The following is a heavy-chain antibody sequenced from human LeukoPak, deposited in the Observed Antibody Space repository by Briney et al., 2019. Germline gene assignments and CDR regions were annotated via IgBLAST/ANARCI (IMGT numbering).Heavy chain of an antibody. CDR1: GFTVSSND. J-gene: IGHJ3*02. CDR2: IYSSGST. D-gene: IGHD1-20*01. Sequence: GGSLRLSCAASGFTVSSNDINWVRQAPGKGLEWVSVIYSSGSTYYAGSVKGRFTIFRDNSKNTLFLQMVSLRAEDSAVYYYARGCNWTAFDIWGQGRMVAVSS. V-gene: IGHV3-66*01. CDR3: ARGCNWTAFDI.